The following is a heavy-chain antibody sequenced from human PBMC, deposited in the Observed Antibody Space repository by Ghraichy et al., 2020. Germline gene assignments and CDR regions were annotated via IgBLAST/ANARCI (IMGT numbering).Heavy chain of an antibody. Sequence: SETLSLTCTVSGGSISSYYWSWIRQPPGKGLEWIGYIYYSGSTNYNPSLKSRVTISVDTSKNQFSLKLSSVTAADTAVYYCARELKQSGYYNSLGWYFDLWGRGTLVTVSS. V-gene: IGHV4-59*01. J-gene: IGHJ2*01. CDR2: IYYSGST. CDR3: ARELKQSGYYNSLGWYFDL. CDR1: GGSISSYY. D-gene: IGHD3-22*01.